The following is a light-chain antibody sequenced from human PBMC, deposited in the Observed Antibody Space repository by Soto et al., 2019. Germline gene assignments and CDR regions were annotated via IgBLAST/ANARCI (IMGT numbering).Light chain of an antibody. J-gene: IGKJ1*01. CDR1: QSVSNNY. Sequence: IVYIQRSGTRCVSPGCRSSCSSCPSQSVSNNYLAWYQQKPGQAPKLLIYRASNRATGIPDRFSGSGSGTHFTLTISSLETEDFAVYYCQQYGSSPLTFGPGTKVDIK. CDR3: QQYGSSPLT. CDR2: RAS. V-gene: IGKV3-20*01.